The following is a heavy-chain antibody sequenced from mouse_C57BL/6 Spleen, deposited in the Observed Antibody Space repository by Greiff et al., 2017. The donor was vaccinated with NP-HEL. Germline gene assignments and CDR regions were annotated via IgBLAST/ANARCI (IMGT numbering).Heavy chain of an antibody. J-gene: IGHJ2*01. CDR2: IDPSDSYT. Sequence: QVQLQQPGAELVMPGASVKLSCKASGYTFTSYWMHWVKQRPGQGLEWIGEIDPSDSYTNYNQKFKGKSTLTGDKSSSTAYMQLSSLTAEDSAVYYCARRANWIFDYWGQGTTLTVSS. CDR3: ARRANWIFDY. V-gene: IGHV1-69*01. D-gene: IGHD4-1*01. CDR1: GYTFTSYW.